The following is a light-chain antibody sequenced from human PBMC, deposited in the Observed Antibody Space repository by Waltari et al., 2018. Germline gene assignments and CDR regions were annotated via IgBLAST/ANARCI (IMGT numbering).Light chain of an antibody. V-gene: IGLV1-51*01. Sequence: QSVLTQAPSVSAAPAQKFTISCPGSTPNIGNNSVSWYQQFPGTAPKLLIYEDNRRPSGIPDRFSGSKSGASATLGITGLQTGDEANYYCGTWDSSLGIGVLGGGTRVTVL. CDR2: EDN. J-gene: IGLJ3*02. CDR3: GTWDSSLGIGV. CDR1: TPNIGNNS.